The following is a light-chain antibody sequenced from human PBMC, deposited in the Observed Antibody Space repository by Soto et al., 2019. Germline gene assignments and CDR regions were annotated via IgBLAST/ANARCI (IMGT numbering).Light chain of an antibody. CDR2: DAS. Sequence: DIQVTQSPPTLSASVGDRVTITCRASQTISTWMAWYQQKPGKAPKLLIYDASNLETGVPSRFSGSGSGTDFTFTISSLQPEDIATYYCQQYDNLPLTFGQGTRLEIK. CDR3: QQYDNLPLT. J-gene: IGKJ5*01. CDR1: QTISTW. V-gene: IGKV1-33*01.